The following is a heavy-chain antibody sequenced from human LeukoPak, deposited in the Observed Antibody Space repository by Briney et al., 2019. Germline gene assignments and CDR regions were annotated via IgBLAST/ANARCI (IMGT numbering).Heavy chain of an antibody. J-gene: IGHJ3*02. CDR3: ARNKLGKAFDI. V-gene: IGHV4-61*09. D-gene: IGHD7-27*01. Sequence: KSSETLSLTCTVSGGSIGSGSYYWSWIRQPAGKELEWVGHIYTSGTSNYNPSLRSRVTISLDTSKNQFSLKLNSVTAADTAVYYCARNKLGKAFDIWGQGTMVTVSS. CDR2: IYTSGTS. CDR1: GGSIGSGSYY.